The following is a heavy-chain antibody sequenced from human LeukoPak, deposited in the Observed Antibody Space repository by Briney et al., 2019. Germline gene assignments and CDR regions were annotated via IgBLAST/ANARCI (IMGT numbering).Heavy chain of an antibody. V-gene: IGHV4-59*12. CDR2: IYYSGST. CDR3: AREGGSGSYSLDY. Sequence: SETLSLTCTVSGGSISSYYWSWIRQPPGKGLEWIGYIYYSGSTNYNPSLKSRVTISVDTSKNQFSLKLSSVTAADTAVYYCAREGGSGSYSLDYWGQGTLVTVSS. J-gene: IGHJ4*02. D-gene: IGHD3-10*01. CDR1: GGSISSYY.